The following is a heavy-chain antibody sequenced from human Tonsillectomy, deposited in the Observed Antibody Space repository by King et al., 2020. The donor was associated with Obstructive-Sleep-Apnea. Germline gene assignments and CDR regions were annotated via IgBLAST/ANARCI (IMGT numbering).Heavy chain of an antibody. V-gene: IGHV1-69*01. Sequence: QLVQSGAEVKKPGSSVKVSCKASGGTFSSYAISWVRQAPGQGLEWMGGIIPIFGTANYAQKFQGRVTITADESTSTADMELGSLGSVDTAVYYCASGGEENCSGGSCYSHWFDPWGQGTLVTVSS. CDR1: GGTFSSYA. CDR3: ASGGEENCSGGSCYSHWFDP. D-gene: IGHD2-15*01. CDR2: IIPIFGTA. J-gene: IGHJ5*02.